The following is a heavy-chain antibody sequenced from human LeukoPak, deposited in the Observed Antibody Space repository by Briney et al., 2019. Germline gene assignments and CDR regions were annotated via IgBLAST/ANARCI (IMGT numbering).Heavy chain of an antibody. V-gene: IGHV3-48*03. CDR2: IGSSGSTI. J-gene: IGHJ6*03. CDR1: GFTFSTYE. CDR3: ARDPYNGAYSEGYYYYYMDV. Sequence: GGSLRLSCEASGFTFSTYEMNWVRQTPGKGLEWVSCIGSSGSTIYYADSVKGRFTISRDNGKNSLYLQMNSLRVEDTAIYYCARDPYNGAYSEGYYYYYMDVWGKGTTVTVPS. D-gene: IGHD1-1*01.